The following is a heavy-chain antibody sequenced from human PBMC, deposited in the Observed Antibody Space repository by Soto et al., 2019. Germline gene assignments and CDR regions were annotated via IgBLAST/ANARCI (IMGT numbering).Heavy chain of an antibody. CDR1: GYTFTSYG. Sequence: ASVKVSCEASGYTFTSYGISWVRQAPGQGLEWMGWISAYNGNTNYAQKLQGRVTMTTDTSTSTAYMELRSLRSDDTAVYYCARGDYYDSSGYAFDIWGQGTMVTVSS. V-gene: IGHV1-18*01. CDR2: ISAYNGNT. CDR3: ARGDYYDSSGYAFDI. D-gene: IGHD3-22*01. J-gene: IGHJ3*02.